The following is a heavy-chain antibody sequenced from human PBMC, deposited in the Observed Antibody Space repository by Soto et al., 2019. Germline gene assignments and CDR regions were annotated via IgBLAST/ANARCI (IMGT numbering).Heavy chain of an antibody. V-gene: IGHV1-69*01. CDR2: IIPIFGTA. Sequence: QVKLVQSGAEGKKPGSSVKVSCKASGGTFSSYAISWVRQAPGQGLEWMGGIIPIFGTANYAQKFQGRVTITADESTSTAYMELSSLRSEDTAVYYCARGAYYDSRGHHSYFDPWGQGTLVTVSS. CDR1: GGTFSSYA. CDR3: ARGAYYDSRGHHSYFDP. J-gene: IGHJ4*02. D-gene: IGHD3-22*01.